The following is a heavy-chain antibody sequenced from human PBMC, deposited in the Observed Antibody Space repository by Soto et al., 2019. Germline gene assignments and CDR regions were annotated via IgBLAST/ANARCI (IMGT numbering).Heavy chain of an antibody. CDR3: ARGARDSSGYYVAYYYYGMDV. D-gene: IGHD3-22*01. Sequence: QVQLQESGPGLVKPSQTLSLTCTVSGGSISSGDYYWSWIRQPPGKGLEWIGYIYYSGSTYYNPSLRRRVTISVDTSKNQFSLKLSSVTAADTAVYYCARGARDSSGYYVAYYYYGMDVWGQGTTVTVSS. CDR1: GGSISSGDYY. CDR2: IYYSGST. V-gene: IGHV4-30-4*01. J-gene: IGHJ6*02.